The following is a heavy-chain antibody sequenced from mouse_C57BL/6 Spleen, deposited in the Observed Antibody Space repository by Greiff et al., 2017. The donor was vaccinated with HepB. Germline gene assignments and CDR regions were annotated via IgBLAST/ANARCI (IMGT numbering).Heavy chain of an antibody. V-gene: IGHV14-2*01. D-gene: IGHD2-3*01. CDR1: GFNIKDYY. CDR3: ARACDGYYDRFAY. Sequence: EVKLMESGAELVKPGASVKLSCTASGFNIKDYYMHWVKQRTEQGLEWIGRIDPEDGETKYAPKFQGKATITADTSYNTAYLQPSSRTSGDTAVYYCARACDGYYDRFAYWGQGTLVTVSA. CDR2: IDPEDGET. J-gene: IGHJ3*01.